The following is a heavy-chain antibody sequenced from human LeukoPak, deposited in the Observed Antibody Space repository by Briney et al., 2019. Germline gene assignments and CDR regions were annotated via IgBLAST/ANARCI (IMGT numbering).Heavy chain of an antibody. CDR1: GYSISSGYY. D-gene: IGHD3-22*01. CDR2: IYYSGST. CDR3: ASHHYYDSSGYYGYYYYYYMDV. Sequence: SETLSLTCTVSGYSISSGYYWGWIRQPPGKGLEWIGSIYYSGSTYYNPSLKSRVTISVDTSKNQFSLKLSSVTAADTAVYYCASHHYYDSSGYYGYYYYYYMDVWGKGTTVTISS. J-gene: IGHJ6*03. V-gene: IGHV4-38-2*02.